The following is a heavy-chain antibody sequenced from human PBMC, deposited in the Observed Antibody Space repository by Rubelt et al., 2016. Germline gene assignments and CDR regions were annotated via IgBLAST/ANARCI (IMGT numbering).Heavy chain of an antibody. J-gene: IGHJ4*01. D-gene: IGHD6-19*01. CDR2: IYNGGTT. CDR3: ARDRSSGWYRNYFDY. CDR1: GVSVRTSY. Sequence: QVQLQESGPGLVKPSETLSLTCTVSGVSVRTSYWRWIRQSPGKGLEFIGYIYNGGTTTYNPSPKSRVTIPVDTSMNHFSLKLTALTSADTAVYYCARDRSSGWYRNYFDYWGHGTLVTVSS. V-gene: IGHV4-59*02.